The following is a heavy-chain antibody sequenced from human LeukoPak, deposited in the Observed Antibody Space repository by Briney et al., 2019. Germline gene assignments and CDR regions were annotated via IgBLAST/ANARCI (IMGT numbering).Heavy chain of an antibody. CDR2: ISRSGGST. CDR3: AKVAGFYGMDV. V-gene: IGHV3-23*01. J-gene: IGHJ6*02. Sequence: GGSLRLSCAASGFTFRNYAMSWVRRAPGKGLEWVSGISRSGGSTYYADSVKGRFTISRDNSKNTLYLQMNSLRADGTAVYYCAKVAGFYGMDVWGQGTTVTVSS. CDR1: GFTFRNYA. D-gene: IGHD6-19*01.